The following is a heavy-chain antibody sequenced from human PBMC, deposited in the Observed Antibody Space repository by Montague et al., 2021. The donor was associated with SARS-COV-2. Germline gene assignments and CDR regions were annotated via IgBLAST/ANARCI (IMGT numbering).Heavy chain of an antibody. J-gene: IGHJ6*02. D-gene: IGHD2-15*01. CDR1: GGSISSYY. Sequence: SETLSLTCTVSGGSISSYYWSWIRQPPGRGLEWIGYIYYSGSTNYNPSLKSRVTISVDTSKNQFSLKLSSVTAADTAVYYCARVAGVVAAAPLNYYGMDVWGQGTLVTVSS. CDR3: ARVAGVVAAAPLNYYGMDV. CDR2: IYYSGST. V-gene: IGHV4-59*13.